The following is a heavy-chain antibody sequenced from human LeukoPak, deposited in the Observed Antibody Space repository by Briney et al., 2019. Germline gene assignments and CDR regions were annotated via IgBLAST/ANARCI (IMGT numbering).Heavy chain of an antibody. CDR3: ARHPLRDPNTLCHF. CDR2: LYYTGST. J-gene: IGHJ4*02. V-gene: IGHV4-39*01. Sequence: PSETLSLTCTVSGGSLSGSNSYWGWIRQPPGRGLTWIVSLYYTGSTYYNPSLKSRVTISVDTSKNQFSLKLSSVPAADTAVYYCARHPLRDPNTLCHFWGQGTLVTVSS. D-gene: IGHD5-24*01. CDR1: GGSLSGSNSY.